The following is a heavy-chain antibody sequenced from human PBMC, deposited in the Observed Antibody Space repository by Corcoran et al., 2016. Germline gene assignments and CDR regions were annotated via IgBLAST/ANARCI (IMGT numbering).Heavy chain of an antibody. Sequence: QVQLQQWGAGLLKPSETLSLTCAVYGGSFSGYYWSWIRQPPGKGLEWIGEINHSGSTNYNPSLKSRVTISVDTSKNQFSLKLSSVTAADTAVYYCARGYPVYCSSTSCRNWFDPWGQGTLVTVSS. V-gene: IGHV4-34*01. J-gene: IGHJ5*02. CDR3: ARGYPVYCSSTSCRNWFDP. CDR2: INHSGST. D-gene: IGHD2-2*01. CDR1: GGSFSGYY.